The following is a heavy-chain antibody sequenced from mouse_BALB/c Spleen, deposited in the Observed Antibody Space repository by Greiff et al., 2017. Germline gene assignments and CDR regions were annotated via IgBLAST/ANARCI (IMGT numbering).Heavy chain of an antibody. CDR3: ARWGRDYDAMDY. Sequence: VQLQQSGAELVRPGVSVKISCKGSGYTFTDYAMHWVKQSHAKSLEWIGVISTYYGDASYNQKFKGKATMTVDKSSSTAYMELARLTSEDSAIYYCARWGRDYDAMDYWGQGTSVTVSS. CDR1: GYTFTDYA. J-gene: IGHJ4*01. V-gene: IGHV1S137*01. CDR2: ISTYYGDA.